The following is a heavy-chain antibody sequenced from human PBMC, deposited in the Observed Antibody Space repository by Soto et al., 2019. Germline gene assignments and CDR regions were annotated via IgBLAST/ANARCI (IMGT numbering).Heavy chain of an antibody. J-gene: IGHJ4*02. Sequence: ASGKGSCKVSGYTLSELSMHWVRQAPGKGLEWMGGFDPEDGETIYAQKFQGRVTMTEDTFTDTAYMELSSLRSEDTAVYYCARKDGGNCDSWGQGTLVTVSS. CDR3: ARKDGGNCDS. CDR1: GYTLSELS. V-gene: IGHV1-24*01. D-gene: IGHD2-15*01. CDR2: FDPEDGET.